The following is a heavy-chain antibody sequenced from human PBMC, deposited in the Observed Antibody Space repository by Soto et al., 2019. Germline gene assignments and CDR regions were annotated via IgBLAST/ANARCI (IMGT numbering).Heavy chain of an antibody. V-gene: IGHV1-18*01. J-gene: IGHJ4*02. CDR1: GYTFTSYG. D-gene: IGHD3-3*01. Sequence: QVQLVQSGAEVKKPGASVKVSCKASGYTFTSYGISWVRQAPGQGLEWMGWISAYNGNTNYAQKLQGRVTMTTDTYVSTSYTELRRLRADETAVYYCSRVQVTIFGVVIIGGFDYWGQGTLVTVSS. CDR3: SRVQVTIFGVVIIGGFDY. CDR2: ISAYNGNT.